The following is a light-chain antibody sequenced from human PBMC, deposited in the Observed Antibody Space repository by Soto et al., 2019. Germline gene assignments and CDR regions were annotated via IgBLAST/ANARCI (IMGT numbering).Light chain of an antibody. Sequence: QSVLTQPPSVSGAPGQRVTISCTGSSSNIGAGYDVHWYQQLPGTAPKLLISGNSNRPSGVPDRFSGSKSGASASLASTGRQAEDEADYYCQSYDSSLSGWVFGGGTKLTVL. CDR1: SSNIGAGYD. J-gene: IGLJ3*02. CDR2: GNS. V-gene: IGLV1-40*01. CDR3: QSYDSSLSGWV.